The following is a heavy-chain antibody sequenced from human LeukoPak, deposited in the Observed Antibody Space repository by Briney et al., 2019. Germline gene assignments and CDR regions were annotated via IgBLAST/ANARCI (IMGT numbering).Heavy chain of an antibody. J-gene: IGHJ3*02. D-gene: IGHD4-11*01. Sequence: PSETLSLTCTVSGDSISGSTYYWGWIRQPPGKGLEWIGTIHDTGSTYYNPSLKSRVTISVDTSKNQFSLKLTSAAAADTAVYYCARPYSNYVGNDAFAIWGRGTMVTVSS. CDR2: IHDTGST. V-gene: IGHV4-39*01. CDR3: ARPYSNYVGNDAFAI. CDR1: GDSISGSTYY.